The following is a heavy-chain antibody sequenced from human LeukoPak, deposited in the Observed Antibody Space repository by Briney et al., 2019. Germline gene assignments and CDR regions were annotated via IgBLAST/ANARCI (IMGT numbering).Heavy chain of an antibody. D-gene: IGHD2-15*01. CDR2: INHSGST. CDR3: ARQSRRCSGGSCYLRY. CDR1: GGSFSGYY. Sequence: RTSETLSLTCAVYGGSFSGYYWSWIRQPPGKGLEWIGEINHSGSTNYNPSLKSRVTISVDTSKNQFSLKLSSVTAADTAVYYCARQSRRCSGGSCYLRYWGQGTLVTVSS. V-gene: IGHV4-34*01. J-gene: IGHJ4*02.